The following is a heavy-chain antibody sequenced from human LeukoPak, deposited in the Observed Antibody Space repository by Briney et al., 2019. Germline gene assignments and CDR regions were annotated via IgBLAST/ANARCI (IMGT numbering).Heavy chain of an antibody. Sequence: GASVKVSCKASGYTFTGYYMHWVRQAPGQGLEWMGWINPNSGGTNYAQKFQGRVTMTRDMSISTAYMELSRLRSDDTAVYYCARESEGAGELHYWGQGTLVTVSS. CDR3: ARESEGAGELHY. V-gene: IGHV1-2*02. J-gene: IGHJ4*02. CDR1: GYTFTGYY. CDR2: INPNSGGT. D-gene: IGHD1-26*01.